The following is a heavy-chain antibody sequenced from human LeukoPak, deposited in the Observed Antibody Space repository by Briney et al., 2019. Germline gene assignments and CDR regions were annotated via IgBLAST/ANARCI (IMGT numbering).Heavy chain of an antibody. Sequence: GGTLRLSCAASGFTFSSYGMSWVRQAPGEGREWVSYISSSGSTIYYADSVKGRFTISRDNAKNSLYLQMNSLRAEDTAVYYCAELGITMIGGVWGKGPTVTISS. CDR3: AELGITMIGGV. D-gene: IGHD3-10*02. J-gene: IGHJ6*04. V-gene: IGHV3-48*04. CDR1: GFTFSSYG. CDR2: ISSSGSTI.